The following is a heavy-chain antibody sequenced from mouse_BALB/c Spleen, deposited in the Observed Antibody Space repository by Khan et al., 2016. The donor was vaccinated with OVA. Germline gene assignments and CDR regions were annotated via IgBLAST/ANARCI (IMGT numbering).Heavy chain of an antibody. CDR3: ARNPFGY. CDR2: IDPYDSET. Sequence: QVQLQQPGTELVRPGTSVKLSCKASGYTFTSYWMNWIKQRPEQGLEWIGRIDPYDSETHYNQKFKDKATLTVDKSSNTAYMQLTSLTSEDSAVYYWARNPFGYWGQGTLVTGSA. J-gene: IGHJ3*01. CDR1: GYTFTSYW. V-gene: IGHV1-52*01.